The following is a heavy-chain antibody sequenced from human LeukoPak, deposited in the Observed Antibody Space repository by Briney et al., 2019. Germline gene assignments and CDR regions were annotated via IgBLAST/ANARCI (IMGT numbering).Heavy chain of an antibody. D-gene: IGHD1-26*01. J-gene: IGHJ4*02. CDR1: GFAFSDYW. CDR2: INREGNER. V-gene: IGHV3-7*01. CDR3: ARVGTWELQRVFDF. Sequence: GGSLRLSCATFGFAFSDYWMTWVRQVPGKGLEWVANINREGNERYYVDSVKGRFTISRDNAKNSVDLQMDSLRVEDTAVYYCARVGTWELQRVFDFWGQGTLVTVSS.